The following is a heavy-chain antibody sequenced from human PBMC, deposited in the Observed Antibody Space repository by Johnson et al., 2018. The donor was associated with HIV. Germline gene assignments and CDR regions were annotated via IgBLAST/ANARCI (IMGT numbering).Heavy chain of an antibody. CDR2: IYSGGST. J-gene: IGHJ3*02. V-gene: IGHV3-53*01. D-gene: IGHD1-26*01. CDR3: ASVVGATLGAFDI. CDR1: GFTVSSNY. Sequence: VQLVESGGGVVQPGRSLRLSCAASGFTVSSNYMSWVRQAPGKGLEWVSVIYSGGSTYYADSVKGRFTISRDNSKNTLYLQMNSLRAEDTAVYYCASVVGATLGAFDIWGQGTMVTVSS.